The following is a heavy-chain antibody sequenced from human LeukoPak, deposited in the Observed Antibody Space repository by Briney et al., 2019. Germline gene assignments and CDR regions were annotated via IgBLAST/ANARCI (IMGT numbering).Heavy chain of an antibody. J-gene: IGHJ4*02. D-gene: IGHD6-19*01. CDR2: ISDGGGST. CDR3: AKSPGSGWSVNYFDY. CDR1: GFTFSNCA. Sequence: GGSLRLSCAASGFTFSNCAMNWVRQAPGKGLEWVSTISDGGGSTDFADSVKGRFTISRDNSKNTQYLQMNSLRVEDTAVYYCAKSPGSGWSVNYFDYWGQGTLVTVSS. V-gene: IGHV3-23*01.